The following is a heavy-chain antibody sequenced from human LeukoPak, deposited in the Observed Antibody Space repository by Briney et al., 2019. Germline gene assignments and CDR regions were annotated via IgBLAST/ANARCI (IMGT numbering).Heavy chain of an antibody. D-gene: IGHD3-22*01. CDR2: INHSGST. Sequence: PSETLSLTCTVSGGSISSGSYYWSWIRQPPGKGLEWIGEINHSGSTNYNPSLKSRVTISVDTSKNQFSLKLSSVTAADTAVYYCARGLENYYDSSGYVFEYWGQGTLVTVS. V-gene: IGHV4-39*07. CDR1: GGSISSGSYY. J-gene: IGHJ4*02. CDR3: ARGLENYYDSSGYVFEY.